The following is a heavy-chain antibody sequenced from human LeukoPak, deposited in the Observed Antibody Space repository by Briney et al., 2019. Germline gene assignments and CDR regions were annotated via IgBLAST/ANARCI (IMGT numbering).Heavy chain of an antibody. V-gene: IGHV4-39*07. CDR3: ARKTPIAFDI. CDR1: GGSISSSSYY. CDR2: IYYSGST. J-gene: IGHJ3*02. D-gene: IGHD2-2*02. Sequence: SETLSLTCTVSGGSISSSSYYWGWIRQPPGQGLEWIGSIYYSGSTYYNPSLKSRVTISVDTSKNQFSLKLSSVTAADTAVYYCARKTPIAFDIWGQGTMVTVSS.